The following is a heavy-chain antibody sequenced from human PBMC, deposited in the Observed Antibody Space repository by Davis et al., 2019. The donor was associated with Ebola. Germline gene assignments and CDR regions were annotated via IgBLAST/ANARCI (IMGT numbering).Heavy chain of an antibody. CDR2: INHSGGT. D-gene: IGHD2-21*02. CDR3: ARGQLTSNIVVVTASHFDS. V-gene: IGHV4-34*01. CDR1: GGSFSGYY. Sequence: SETLSLTCAVYGGSFSGYYWSWIRQPPGKGLEWIGEINHSGGTNYNPSLKSRVTVSVDTSKNQFSLKLSSLTAADTAVYYCARGQLTSNIVVVTASHFDSWGQGTLVTVSS. J-gene: IGHJ4*02.